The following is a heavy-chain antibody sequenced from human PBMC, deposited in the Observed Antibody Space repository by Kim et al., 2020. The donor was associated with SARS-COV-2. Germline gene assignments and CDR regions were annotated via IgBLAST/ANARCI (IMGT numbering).Heavy chain of an antibody. J-gene: IGHJ6*03. CDR1: GFTFSSYG. CDR2: ISYDGSNK. CDR3: AKAYSSSPDYYYYYYMDV. V-gene: IGHV3-30*18. Sequence: GGSLRLSCAASGFTFSSYGMHWVRQAPGKGLEWVAVISYDGSNKYYADSVKGRFTISRDNSKNTLYLQMNSLRAEDTAVYYCAKAYSSSPDYYYYYYMDVWGKGTTVTVSS. D-gene: IGHD6-6*01.